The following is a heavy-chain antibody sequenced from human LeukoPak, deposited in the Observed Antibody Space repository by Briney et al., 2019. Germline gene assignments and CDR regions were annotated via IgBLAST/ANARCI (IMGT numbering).Heavy chain of an antibody. CDR1: GFTFSSYA. CDR3: ARMVRGVINY. J-gene: IGHJ4*02. CDR2: ISGSGYYT. D-gene: IGHD3-10*01. Sequence: GGSLRLSGAASGFTFSSYAMIWVRQAPGKGLEWVSAISGSGYYTYYADSVKGRFSISRDNSKNTLYLQMNSLRAEDTAVYYCARMVRGVINYWGQGTLVTVSS. V-gene: IGHV3-23*01.